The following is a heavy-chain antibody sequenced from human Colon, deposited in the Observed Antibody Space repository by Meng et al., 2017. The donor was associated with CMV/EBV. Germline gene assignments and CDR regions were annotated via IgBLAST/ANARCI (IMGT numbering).Heavy chain of an antibody. D-gene: IGHD6-13*01. CDR3: AREHSTSWNAFDL. CDR2: ISYDGRNK. J-gene: IGHJ3*01. CDR1: GFSFSDSW. Sequence: VQLVESEGGLVKPGESVRLSCVASGFSFSDSWMSWVRQAPGRGLEWVAIISYDGRNKDYADSVKGRFTISRDNAKKTLFLQMNSLTTEETAVYYCAREHSTSWNAFDLWGQGTMVTVSS. V-gene: IGHV3-30*03.